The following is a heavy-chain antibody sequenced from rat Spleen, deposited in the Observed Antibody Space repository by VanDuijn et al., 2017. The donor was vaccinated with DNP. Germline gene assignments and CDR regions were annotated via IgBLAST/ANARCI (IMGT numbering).Heavy chain of an antibody. CDR2: ITSSGGST. V-gene: IGHV5S23*01. Sequence: EVQLVESGGDLVQSGRSLKVSCAASGFTFSDYNMAWVRQAPTKGLEWVASITSSGGSTYYPDSVKGRFTISRDNAKNTLYLQMNSLRSEDTATYYCARDLDYWGQGVMVTVSS. CDR3: ARDLDY. J-gene: IGHJ2*01. CDR1: GFTFSDYN.